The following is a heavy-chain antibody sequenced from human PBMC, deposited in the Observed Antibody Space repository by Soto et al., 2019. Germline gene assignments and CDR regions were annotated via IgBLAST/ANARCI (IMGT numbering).Heavy chain of an antibody. CDR3: ARDWYSYGFLFVYMDV. CDR1: GFTFSTYA. Sequence: PGGSLRLSCAASGFTFSTYAMNWVRQAPGKGLEWVAGISDSGGLTYYADSVKGRFTISRDNAKNTLYLQMNSLRAEDTAVYYCARDWYSYGFLFVYMDVWGQGTTVTVSS. D-gene: IGHD5-18*01. V-gene: IGHV3-23*01. J-gene: IGHJ6*02. CDR2: ISDSGGLT.